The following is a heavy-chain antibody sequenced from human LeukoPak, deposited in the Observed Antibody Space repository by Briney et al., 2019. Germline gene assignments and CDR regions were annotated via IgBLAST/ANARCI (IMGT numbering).Heavy chain of an antibody. J-gene: IGHJ5*02. D-gene: IGHD3-22*01. CDR3: ARDSNYYDSSGLLDP. V-gene: IGHV4-34*01. Sequence: SETLSLTCAVYGGSFSGYYWSWIRQPPGKGLEWIGEINHSGSTNYNPSLKSRVTISVDTSKNQFSLKLSSVTAADTAVYYCARDSNYYDSSGLLDPWGQGTLVTVSS. CDR1: GGSFSGYY. CDR2: INHSGST.